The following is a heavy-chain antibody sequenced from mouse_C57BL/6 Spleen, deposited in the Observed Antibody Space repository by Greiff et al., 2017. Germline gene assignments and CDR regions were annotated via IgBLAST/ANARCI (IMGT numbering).Heavy chain of an antibody. CDR1: GYTFTSYW. Sequence: QVQLQQPGAELVKPGASVKLSCKASGYTFTSYWMHWVKQRPGQGLEWIGMIHPNSGSTNNNEKFKSKATLTVDKSSSTAYMQLSSLTSEDSAVYYCARSGTTVVAPYYFDYWGQGTTLIVSS. CDR3: ARSGTTVVAPYYFDY. CDR2: IHPNSGST. D-gene: IGHD1-1*01. J-gene: IGHJ2*01. V-gene: IGHV1-64*01.